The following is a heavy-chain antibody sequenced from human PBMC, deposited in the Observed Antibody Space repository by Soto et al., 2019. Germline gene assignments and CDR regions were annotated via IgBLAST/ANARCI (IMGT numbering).Heavy chain of an antibody. D-gene: IGHD2-15*01. CDR2: ISGSGGST. CDR1: GFTFSSYA. V-gene: IGHV3-23*01. J-gene: IGHJ4*02. Sequence: EVQLLESRGGLVQPGGSLRLSCAASGFTFSSYAMSWVRQAPGKGLXWVSAISGSGGSTYYADSVKGRFTISRDNSKNTLYLQMNSLRAEDTAVYYCAKPIGYCSGGSCYLFDYWGQGTLVTVSS. CDR3: AKPIGYCSGGSCYLFDY.